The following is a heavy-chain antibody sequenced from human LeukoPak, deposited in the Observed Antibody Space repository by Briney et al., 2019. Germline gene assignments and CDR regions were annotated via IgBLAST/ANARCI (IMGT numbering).Heavy chain of an antibody. CDR2: INPNSGGT. CDR3: ASFWPDYSSGWSDY. V-gene: IGHV1-2*02. D-gene: IGHD6-19*01. J-gene: IGHJ4*02. CDR1: GYTFTGYY. Sequence: ASVKVSCKASGYTFTGYYMHWVRQAPEQGLEWMGWINPNSGGTNYAQKFQGRVTMTRDTSISTAYMELSRLRSDDTAVYYCASFWPDYSSGWSDYWGQGTLVTVSS.